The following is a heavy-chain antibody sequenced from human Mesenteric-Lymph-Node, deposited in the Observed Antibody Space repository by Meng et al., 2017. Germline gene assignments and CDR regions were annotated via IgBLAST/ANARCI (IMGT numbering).Heavy chain of an antibody. J-gene: IGHJ5*02. CDR2: IHHSGNT. Sequence: QVQLPESGPGLVKPSGTLSLTCGVSGGSISSSYSHWWSWVRQPPGKGLEWIGEIHHSGNTNYKSSFKSRVSMSVDKSKNQFSLRLSSVTAADTAVYYCARGSAYVWGTWGQGTLVTVSS. CDR3: ARGSAYVWGT. CDR1: GGSISSSYSHW. V-gene: IGHV4-4*02. D-gene: IGHD3-16*01.